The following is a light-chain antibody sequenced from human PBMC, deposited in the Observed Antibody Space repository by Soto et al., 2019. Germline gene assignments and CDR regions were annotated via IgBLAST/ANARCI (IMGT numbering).Light chain of an antibody. CDR2: GAS. J-gene: IGKJ2*01. CDR3: QQYGSPYT. Sequence: EIVLTQSPGTLALSPGERATLSCRASQSVSSSYLAWYQQKPGQAPRLLIYGASSRATGIPDRFSGSGSGTDFTLTISRLEPEEFAVYYCQQYGSPYTFGQGTKLEIK. V-gene: IGKV3-20*01. CDR1: QSVSSSY.